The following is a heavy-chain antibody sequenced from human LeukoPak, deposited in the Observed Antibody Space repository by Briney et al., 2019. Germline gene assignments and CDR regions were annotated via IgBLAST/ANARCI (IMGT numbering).Heavy chain of an antibody. CDR2: IYYSGST. CDR1: GGSISSYY. CDR3: ARDLYGSGYFDY. Sequence: SETLSLTCTVSGGSISSYYWSWIRQPPGKGLEWIGYIYYSGSTNYNPSLKSRVTISVDTSKNQFSLKLSSVTAADTAVYYCARDLYGSGYFDYWGQGTLVTVSS. V-gene: IGHV4-59*01. D-gene: IGHD3-10*01. J-gene: IGHJ4*02.